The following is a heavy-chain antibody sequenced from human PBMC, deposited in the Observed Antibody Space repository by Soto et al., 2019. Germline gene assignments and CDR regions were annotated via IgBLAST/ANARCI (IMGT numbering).Heavy chain of an antibody. CDR3: ARDRGSWHNVYNWFDP. D-gene: IGHD6-13*01. V-gene: IGHV1-18*01. CDR1: GYTFTSYG. CDR2: ISAYNGNT. Sequence: ASVKVSCKASGYTFTSYGISWVRQAPGQGLEWMGWISAYNGNTNYAQKLQGRVTMTTDTSTSTAYMELRSLRSDDTAVYYCARDRGSWHNVYNWFDPWGQGTLVTVSS. J-gene: IGHJ5*02.